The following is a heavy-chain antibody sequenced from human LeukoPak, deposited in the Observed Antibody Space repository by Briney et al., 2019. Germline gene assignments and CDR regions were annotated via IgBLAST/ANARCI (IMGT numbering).Heavy chain of an antibody. Sequence: PSETLSLTCTVYGGSITNYYWSWIRQPLGKGLEWIGYIYYSGNTNYNPSLKSRVTISVDTSKNQFSLRLSSVTAADTAVYYCARQRYSGSYYFDYWGQGTLVTVSS. D-gene: IGHD1-26*01. V-gene: IGHV4-59*08. CDR1: GGSITNYY. J-gene: IGHJ4*02. CDR3: ARQRYSGSYYFDY. CDR2: IYYSGNT.